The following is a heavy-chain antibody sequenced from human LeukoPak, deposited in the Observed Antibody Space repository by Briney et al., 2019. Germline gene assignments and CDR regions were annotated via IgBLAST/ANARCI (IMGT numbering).Heavy chain of an antibody. D-gene: IGHD3-22*01. CDR1: GFTFSSYG. J-gene: IGHJ4*02. CDR3: AKATYYYDSSGYRGGYFDY. Sequence: PGGSLRLSCAASGFTFSSYGMHWVRQAPGKGLEWVAFIRYDGSNKYYADSVKGRFTISRDNSKNTLYLQMNSLGAEDTAVYYCAKATYYYDSSGYRGGYFDYWGQGTLVTVSS. CDR2: IRYDGSNK. V-gene: IGHV3-30*02.